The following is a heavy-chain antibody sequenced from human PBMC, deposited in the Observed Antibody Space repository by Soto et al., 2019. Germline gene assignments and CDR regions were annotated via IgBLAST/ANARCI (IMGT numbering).Heavy chain of an antibody. J-gene: IGHJ6*02. CDR1: GFTVTSNY. D-gene: IGHD5-18*01. V-gene: IGHV3-53*02. CDR3: ARVDTYHYYYAREF. CDR2: IYSSGAT. Sequence: EVQLVETGGGLIQPGGSLSLSCAASGFTVTSNYMNWVRQPPGKGLEWVSIIYSSGATYYADSVKGRFTISRDKSKNTLYRQMRNLRAEDMAIYYCARVDTYHYYYAREFWCQWTTVTVSS.